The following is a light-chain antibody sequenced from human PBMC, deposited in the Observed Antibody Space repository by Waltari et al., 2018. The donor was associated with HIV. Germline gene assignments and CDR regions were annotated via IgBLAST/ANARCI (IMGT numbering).Light chain of an antibody. Sequence: QSALTQPASVSGSPGQSITISCTGTSSDVGSYNLVSWYQQHPGKAPKLMIYEGSKRPSGVSDRFSGPKSCNTASLTIAGLQAEDDADYYCCSDAGSSLYVFGTVTKVTVL. V-gene: IGLV2-23*01. J-gene: IGLJ1*01. CDR2: EGS. CDR1: SSDVGSYNL. CDR3: CSDAGSSLYV.